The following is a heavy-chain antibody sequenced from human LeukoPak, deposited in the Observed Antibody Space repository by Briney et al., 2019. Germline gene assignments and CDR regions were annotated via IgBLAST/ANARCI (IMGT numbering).Heavy chain of an antibody. CDR2: IWYDGSNK. D-gene: IGHD3-3*01. V-gene: IGHV3-33*01. CDR3: ARDGDYDFWSGYYMYYYYYGMDV. J-gene: IGHJ6*02. Sequence: GGSLRLSCAASGFTFSSYGMHWVRQAPGKGLEWVAVIWYDGSNKYYADSVKGRFTISRDNSKNTLYLQMNSLRAEDTAVYYCARDGDYDFWSGYYMYYYYYGMDVWGQGTTVTVSS. CDR1: GFTFSSYG.